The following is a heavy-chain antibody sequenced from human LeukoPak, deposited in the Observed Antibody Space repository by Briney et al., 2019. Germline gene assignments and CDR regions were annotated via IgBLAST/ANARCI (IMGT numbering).Heavy chain of an antibody. CDR2: FSQDDTPI. D-gene: IGHD3-10*01. Sequence: PGGSLSLFCAPCVFIFNVRGFMWVRQAPGEGLELVSFFSQDDTPIFYPGSVTHHSRISRDNAKKSAYLQLTSLRVEDTAVYFCARHNGYCGSGGGYASLHHWGQGIRVLVSS. J-gene: IGHJ5*02. CDR1: VFIFNVRG. CDR3: ARHNGYCGSGGGYASLHH. V-gene: IGHV3-21*05.